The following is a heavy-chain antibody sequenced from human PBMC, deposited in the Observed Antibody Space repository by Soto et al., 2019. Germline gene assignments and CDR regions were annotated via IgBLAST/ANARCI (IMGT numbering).Heavy chain of an antibody. J-gene: IGHJ4*02. Sequence: QVHLVQSGAEVKKPGSSVKVSCKTSGGTFSSYTISWVRQAPGQGLEWMGRIIPMPGIANYAQKFQGRVTITADTSTRTVYMELSSLRSEDTAVFYCARELAVAGKAGFDYWGQGTLVTVPS. CDR2: IIPMPGIA. D-gene: IGHD6-19*01. V-gene: IGHV1-69*08. CDR3: ARELAVAGKAGFDY. CDR1: GGTFSSYT.